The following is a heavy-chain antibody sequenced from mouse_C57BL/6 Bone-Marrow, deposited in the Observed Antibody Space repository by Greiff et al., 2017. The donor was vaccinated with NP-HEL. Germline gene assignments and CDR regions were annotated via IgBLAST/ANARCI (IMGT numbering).Heavy chain of an antibody. Sequence: EVKVVESGGGLVQSGRSLRLSCATSGFTFSDFYMEWVRPAPGKGLEWIAASRNKANDYTTEYSASVKGRFIVSRDTSQSILYLQMNALRAEDTAIYYCARDAPYYYGSSSHWYFDVWGTGTTVTVSS. CDR2: SRNKANDYTT. CDR1: GFTFSDFY. D-gene: IGHD1-1*01. V-gene: IGHV7-1*01. J-gene: IGHJ1*03. CDR3: ARDAPYYYGSSSHWYFDV.